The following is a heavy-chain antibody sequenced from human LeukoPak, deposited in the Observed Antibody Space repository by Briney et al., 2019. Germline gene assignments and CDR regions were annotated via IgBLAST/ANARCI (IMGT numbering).Heavy chain of an antibody. J-gene: IGHJ5*02. CDR2: IYHSGST. D-gene: IGHD2-21*01. V-gene: IGHV4-38-2*02. CDR1: GYSISSGYY. Sequence: SETLSLTCTVSGYSISSGYYWGWIRQPPGKGLEWIGSIYHSGSTYYNPSLKSRVTISVDTSKNQFSLKLSSVTAADTAAYYCARRIAYPNWFDPWGQGTLVTVSS. CDR3: ARRIAYPNWFDP.